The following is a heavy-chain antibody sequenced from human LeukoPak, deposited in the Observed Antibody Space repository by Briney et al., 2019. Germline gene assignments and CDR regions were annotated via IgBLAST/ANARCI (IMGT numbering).Heavy chain of an antibody. CDR2: ISAYNGNT. J-gene: IGHJ3*02. CDR1: GYTFTSYG. Sequence: GASVKVSCKASGYTFTSYGISWVRQAPGQGLEWMGWISAYNGNTNYAQKLQGRVTITRNTSISTAYMELSSLRSEDTAVYYCAIYSGSSIPGDDAFDIWGQGTMVTVSS. D-gene: IGHD1-26*01. CDR3: AIYSGSSIPGDDAFDI. V-gene: IGHV1-18*01.